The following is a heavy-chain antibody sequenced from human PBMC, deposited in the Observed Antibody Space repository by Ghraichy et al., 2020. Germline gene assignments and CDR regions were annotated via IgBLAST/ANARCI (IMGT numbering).Heavy chain of an antibody. CDR3: ARDNLGYCSSTSCFGYYGMDG. D-gene: IGHD2-2*01. Sequence: SVKVSCKASGGTFSSYAISWVRQAPGQGLEWMGGIIPIFGTANYAQKFQGRVTITADESTSTAYMELSSLRSEDTAVYYCARDNLGYCSSTSCFGYYGMDGWGQGTTVTVSS. CDR2: IIPIFGTA. V-gene: IGHV1-69*13. CDR1: GGTFSSYA. J-gene: IGHJ6*02.